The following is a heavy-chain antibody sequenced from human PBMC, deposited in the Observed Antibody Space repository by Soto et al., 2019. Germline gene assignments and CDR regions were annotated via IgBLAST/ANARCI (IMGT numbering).Heavy chain of an antibody. CDR3: ARDYGIAARPGRLGFEY. V-gene: IGHV4-59*01. J-gene: IGHJ4*02. Sequence: QVQLQESGPGLVKPSETLSLTCTVSGGSISGYYWSWIRQPPGKGLQWIGCIYYSGSTNYNPSLKSRVTISLDTSKNQFSLKLSSVTAADTALYYCARDYGIAARPGRLGFEYWGPGTLVTVSS. CDR2: IYYSGST. D-gene: IGHD6-6*01. CDR1: GGSISGYY.